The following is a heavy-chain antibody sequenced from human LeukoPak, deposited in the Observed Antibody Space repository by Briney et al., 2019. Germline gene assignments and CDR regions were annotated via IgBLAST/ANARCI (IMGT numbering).Heavy chain of an antibody. CDR3: ARKIYDSSGYFDF. CDR1: GFTFSSYA. J-gene: IGHJ4*02. D-gene: IGHD3-22*01. Sequence: GGSLRLSCAASGFTFSSYAMSWVRQAPGKGLEWVSYISGGSSTTYYSDSVRGRFTISRDNARNSLYLQMNSLRAEDTAVYYCARKIYDSSGYFDFWGQGTLVTVSS. V-gene: IGHV3-48*01. CDR2: ISGGSSTT.